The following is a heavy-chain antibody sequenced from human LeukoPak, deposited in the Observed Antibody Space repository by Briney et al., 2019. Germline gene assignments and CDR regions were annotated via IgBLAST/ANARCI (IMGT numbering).Heavy chain of an antibody. CDR3: AKEARRVRGVIITSPTYYFDY. Sequence: PGGSLRLSCAASGFTFSSYAMSWVRQAPGKGLEWVSAISGSGCSTYYADSVKGRFTISRDNSKNTLYLQMNSLRAEDTAVYYCAKEARRVRGVIITSPTYYFDYWGQGTLVTVSS. CDR1: GFTFSSYA. J-gene: IGHJ4*02. CDR2: ISGSGCST. V-gene: IGHV3-23*01. D-gene: IGHD3-10*01.